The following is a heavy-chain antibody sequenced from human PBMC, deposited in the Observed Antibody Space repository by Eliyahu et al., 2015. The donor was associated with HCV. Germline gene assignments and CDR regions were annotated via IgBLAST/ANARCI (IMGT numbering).Heavy chain of an antibody. CDR3: ARDRGKWDIAD. CDR2: IWYDGSDQ. Sequence: QVHLVESGGGVVQPGKSLRLSCEASGFTFSNSNMHWVRQAPGKRLEXVAVIWYDGSDQYSADSVKGRFTISRDNSKNTVYLQMNSLRDDDTALYYCARDRGKWDIADWGQGILVTVSS. V-gene: IGHV3-33*01. CDR1: GFTFSNSN. J-gene: IGHJ4*02. D-gene: IGHD2-15*01.